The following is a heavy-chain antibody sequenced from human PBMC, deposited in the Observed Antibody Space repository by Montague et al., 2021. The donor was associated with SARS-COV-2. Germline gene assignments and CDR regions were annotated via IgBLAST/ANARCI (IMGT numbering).Heavy chain of an antibody. J-gene: IGHJ4*02. D-gene: IGHD1-1*01. CDR2: VHYTGST. CDR1: GDSISSYY. V-gene: IGHV4-59*01. Sequence: SETLSLTCDVSGDSISSYYWSWVRQSPGKGLEWIGYVHYTGSTEYNPSLKTRVTLSLDTPRNHFSLKLRSVTAADTAVYYCARAQNTCFIANCVNYFEVWGQGALVTVSS. CDR3: ARAQNTCFIANCVNYFEV.